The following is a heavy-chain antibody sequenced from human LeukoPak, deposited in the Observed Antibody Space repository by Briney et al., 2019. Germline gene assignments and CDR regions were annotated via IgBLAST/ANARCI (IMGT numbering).Heavy chain of an antibody. J-gene: IGHJ4*02. CDR2: IYSGGST. D-gene: IGHD7-27*01. V-gene: IGHV3-53*01. CDR3: ARGWGSFDY. CDR1: GFTFSSYS. Sequence: GGSLRLSCAASGFTFSSYSMNWVRQAPGKGLEWVSVIYSGGSTYYTDSVKGRFTISRDNSKNTLYLQMNSLRAEDTAVYYCARGWGSFDYWGQGTLVTVSS.